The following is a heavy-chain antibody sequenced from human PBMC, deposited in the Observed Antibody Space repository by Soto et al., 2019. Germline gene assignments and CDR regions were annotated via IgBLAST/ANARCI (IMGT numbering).Heavy chain of an antibody. V-gene: IGHV3-21*01. CDR1: GFTFSSYS. CDR3: ARASSSSWSPDY. D-gene: IGHD6-13*01. J-gene: IGHJ4*02. Sequence: SGGSLRLSCAASGFTFSSYSMNWVRQAPGKGLEWVSSISSGSSYIYYADSVKGRFTISRDNAKNSLYLQMNSLRAEDTAVYYCARASSSSWSPDYWGQGTLVTVSS. CDR2: ISSGSSYI.